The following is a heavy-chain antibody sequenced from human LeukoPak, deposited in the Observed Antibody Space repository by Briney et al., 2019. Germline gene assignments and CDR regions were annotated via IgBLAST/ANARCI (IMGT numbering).Heavy chain of an antibody. Sequence: GGSLRLSCAPSGFTFSSYAMSWVRQAPGKGLEWVSAICGSGGSPYYADSVKGRFTISRDNSKNTLYLQMNSLRADDMAVDYCAKETDYDILTRHDYWGQGTLVTVSS. J-gene: IGHJ4*02. CDR3: AKETDYDILTRHDY. D-gene: IGHD3-9*01. CDR1: GFTFSSYA. CDR2: ICGSGGSP. V-gene: IGHV3-23*01.